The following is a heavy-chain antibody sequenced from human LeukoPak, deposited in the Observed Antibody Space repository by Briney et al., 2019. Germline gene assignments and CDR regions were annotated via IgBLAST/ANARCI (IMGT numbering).Heavy chain of an antibody. V-gene: IGHV4-4*07. CDR3: VRDPLHYCTNGVCYVFDI. J-gene: IGHJ3*02. Sequence: SETLSLTCTVSGGSISSYYWSWIRQPAGKGLEWIGRIYTSGSTNFNPSLKSRVTMSIDTSENQFSLKLNSVTAADTAVYYCVRDPLHYCTNGVCYVFDIWGQGTMVTVSS. D-gene: IGHD2-8*01. CDR1: GGSISSYY. CDR2: IYTSGST.